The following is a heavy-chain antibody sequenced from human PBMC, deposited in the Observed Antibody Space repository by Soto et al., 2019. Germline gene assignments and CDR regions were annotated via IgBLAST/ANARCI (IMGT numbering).Heavy chain of an antibody. CDR3: ARDSSDSSAYNF. V-gene: IGHV1-18*04. CDR1: GYTFNSNG. Sequence: ASVKVSCKASGYTFNSNGISWVLQAPGQGLEWMGWISAYNGNRNFAQKLQDRVTMTTDTSTSTAYMELRSLRSDDTAVYYCARDSSDSSAYNFWGQGTLVTVSS. D-gene: IGHD3-22*01. CDR2: ISAYNGNR. J-gene: IGHJ4*02.